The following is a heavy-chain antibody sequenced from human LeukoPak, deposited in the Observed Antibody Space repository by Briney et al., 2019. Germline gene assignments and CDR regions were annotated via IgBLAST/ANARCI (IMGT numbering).Heavy chain of an antibody. D-gene: IGHD1-26*01. Sequence: GASVKVSCKASGYTFTSYYMHWVRQAPGQGLEWMGGINPSGGSTSYAQKLQGRVTMTTDTSTSTAYMELRSLRSEDTAVYYCARESQVGALDYWGQGTLVTVSS. CDR1: GYTFTSYY. V-gene: IGHV1-46*01. J-gene: IGHJ4*02. CDR2: INPSGGST. CDR3: ARESQVGALDY.